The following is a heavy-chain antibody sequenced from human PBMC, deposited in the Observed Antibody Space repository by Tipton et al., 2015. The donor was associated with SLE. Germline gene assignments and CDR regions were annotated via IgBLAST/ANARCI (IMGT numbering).Heavy chain of an antibody. J-gene: IGHJ6*02. V-gene: IGHV3-74*01. Sequence: SLRLSCAASGFTFSSYWMHWVRQGPGKGLVWVSRIYSDGSSTNYANSVKGRFTISRDNAKNTLYLQMNSLRAEDTAVYYCAGFGTGTDYYYGMDVWGQGTTVAVSS. CDR3: AGFGTGTDYYYGMDV. CDR1: GFTFSSYW. D-gene: IGHD1/OR15-1a*01. CDR2: IYSDGSST.